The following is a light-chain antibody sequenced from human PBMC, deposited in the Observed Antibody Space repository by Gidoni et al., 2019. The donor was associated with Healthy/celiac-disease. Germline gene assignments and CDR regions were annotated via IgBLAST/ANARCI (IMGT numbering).Light chain of an antibody. J-gene: IGKJ4*01. CDR2: AAS. CDR1: QGISSS. Sequence: EIQLAQSPSCLSASVGDRVTITCRASQGISSSLAWHQQKPGKAPKLLIYAASTLQSGVPARFSGSGSGTEFTLTISSLQPEDFATYYCQQLNSYPLTFGGGTKVEIK. CDR3: QQLNSYPLT. V-gene: IGKV1-9*01.